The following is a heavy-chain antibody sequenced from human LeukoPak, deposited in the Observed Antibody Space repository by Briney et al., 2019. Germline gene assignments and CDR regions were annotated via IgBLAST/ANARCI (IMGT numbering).Heavy chain of an antibody. V-gene: IGHV3-66*01. J-gene: IGHJ4*02. CDR3: ARDAPIDYYDSSGYTPPTYYFDY. D-gene: IGHD3-22*01. Sequence: GGSLRLSCAASGFTVSSNYMSWVRQAPGKGLEWVSVIYSGGSTYYSDSVKGRFTISRDNSKNTLYLQMNSLRAEDTAVYYCARDAPIDYYDSSGYTPPTYYFDYWGQGTLVTVSS. CDR2: IYSGGST. CDR1: GFTVSSNY.